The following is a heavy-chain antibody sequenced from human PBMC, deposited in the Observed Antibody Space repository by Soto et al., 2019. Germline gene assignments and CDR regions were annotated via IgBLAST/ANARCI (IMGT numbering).Heavy chain of an antibody. V-gene: IGHV1-69*01. CDR1: GGSFGNSA. D-gene: IGHD3-3*01. J-gene: IGHJ4*02. CDR2: FIPVYRTL. Sequence: QVQLVQSGAEVKKPGSSVKVSCKASGGSFGNSAINWVRQTPGQGLGWLGGFIPVYRTLNYAQKFQGRVTITADESTGTAYMTLNSLASADTAVYYCATGVIWIGYFTVDSWGQGTRVTVSS. CDR3: ATGVIWIGYFTVDS.